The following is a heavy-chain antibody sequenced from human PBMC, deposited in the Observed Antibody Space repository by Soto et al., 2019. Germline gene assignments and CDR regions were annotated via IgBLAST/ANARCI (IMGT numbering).Heavy chain of an antibody. CDR1: AGSFSSYT. V-gene: IGHV1-69*02. J-gene: IGHJ4*02. CDR2: IIPILGIA. CDR3: ARLVSSDTVTPVDY. D-gene: IGHD4-17*01. Sequence: SVKVSCKAAAGSFSSYTISWVRQAPGHGLEVMGRIIPILGIANYAQKFQGRVTITADKSTSTAYMELSSLRSEDTAVYYCARLVSSDTVTPVDYWGQGTLVTVSS.